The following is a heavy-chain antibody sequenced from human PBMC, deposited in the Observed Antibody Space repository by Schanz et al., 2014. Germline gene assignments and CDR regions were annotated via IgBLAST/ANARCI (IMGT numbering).Heavy chain of an antibody. J-gene: IGHJ3*02. Sequence: EVQVVESGGGLVQPGGSLRLSCEASGFTLTSYALTWVRQAPGKGLEWVAGISGSGGSTDYADSVKGRFTISRDNSKNTVHLQMNSLRAEDTAVYFCAKDRWRATVMVDAFDIWGQGTKVTVSS. D-gene: IGHD4-4*01. CDR3: AKDRWRATVMVDAFDI. V-gene: IGHV3-23*04. CDR2: ISGSGGST. CDR1: GFTLTSYA.